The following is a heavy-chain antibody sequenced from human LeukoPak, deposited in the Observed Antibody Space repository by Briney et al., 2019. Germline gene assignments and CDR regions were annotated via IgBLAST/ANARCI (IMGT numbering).Heavy chain of an antibody. CDR3: ARDWRDGDCPFDY. CDR2: INSDGSST. CDR1: GFTFSSYE. Sequence: GGSLRLSCAASGFTFSSYEMNWVRQAPGKGLEWVSRINSDGSSTSYADSVKGRFTISRDNAKNTLYLQMNSLRAEDTAVYYCARDWRDGDCPFDYWGQGTLVTVSS. D-gene: IGHD2-21*02. J-gene: IGHJ4*02. V-gene: IGHV3-74*01.